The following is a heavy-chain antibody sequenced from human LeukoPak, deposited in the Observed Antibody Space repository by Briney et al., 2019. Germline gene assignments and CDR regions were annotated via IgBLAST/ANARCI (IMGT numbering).Heavy chain of an antibody. V-gene: IGHV3-7*01. J-gene: IGHJ4*02. Sequence: GSLRLSCAASGFTFSNYWLSWVRQAPGKGLEWLANIKQDGSEKYYVDSVKGRFTISRDNAKNSLYLQMHSLRAEDTAAYYCATSNWGSNYWGQGTLVTVSS. CDR3: ATSNWGSNY. D-gene: IGHD7-27*01. CDR1: GFTFSNYW. CDR2: IKQDGSEK.